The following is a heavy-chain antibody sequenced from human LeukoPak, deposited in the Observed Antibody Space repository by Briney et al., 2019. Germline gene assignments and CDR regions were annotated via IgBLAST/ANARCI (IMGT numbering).Heavy chain of an antibody. Sequence: PGGSLRLSCAASGFTISDYWMTWVRQAPGKGLEWVANIKQDGSEKTYVDSVKGRFTISRDNAKNSIFLQMNSLKVEDMAMYYCVGDGGTDWYDPWGQGTLVSVSS. J-gene: IGHJ5*02. V-gene: IGHV3-7*01. CDR3: VGDGGTDWYDP. CDR2: IKQDGSEK. CDR1: GFTISDYW. D-gene: IGHD3-16*01.